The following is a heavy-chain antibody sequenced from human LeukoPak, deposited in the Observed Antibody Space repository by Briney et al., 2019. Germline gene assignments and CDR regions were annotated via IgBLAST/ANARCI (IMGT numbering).Heavy chain of an antibody. V-gene: IGHV3-15*01. J-gene: IGHJ4*02. CDR2: IKRRGDDGTI. CDR1: GFRFNNYA. Sequence: PGGSLRLSCAASGFRFNNYAMSWVRQAPGRGLEWVGRIKRRGDDGTIDYAAPVKGRLSISRDDSKNTLYLQMNSLKSEDTAVYYCTAGTGRSDFDYWGQGTLVTVSS. CDR3: TAGTGRSDFDY. D-gene: IGHD3/OR15-3a*01.